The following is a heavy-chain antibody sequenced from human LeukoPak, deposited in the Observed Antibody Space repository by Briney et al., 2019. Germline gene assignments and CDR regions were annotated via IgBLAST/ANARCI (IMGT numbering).Heavy chain of an antibody. Sequence: PSETLSLTCTVSGASISSTSYCWGWIRQPAGKGLEWIGHIHTSGSTNYNPSLKNRVTISVDTSKNQFSLNLSSVTAADTAVYSCARDGGTGYFDYWGQGTLVTVSS. J-gene: IGHJ4*02. CDR2: IHTSGST. V-gene: IGHV4-61*09. CDR1: GASISSTSYC. D-gene: IGHD3-16*01. CDR3: ARDGGTGYFDY.